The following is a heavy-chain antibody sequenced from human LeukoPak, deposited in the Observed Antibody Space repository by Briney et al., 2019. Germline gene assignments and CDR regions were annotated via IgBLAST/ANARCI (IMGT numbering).Heavy chain of an antibody. Sequence: PGGSLRLSCAASGFTFSTYAMSWVRQAPGKGLEWVSSISDSGDYTHYADSVKGRFTISRDNSKNTLNPQMTSLRAEDTAVYYCAKFFKGGITRAPIDHWGQGTLVTVSS. J-gene: IGHJ4*02. CDR1: GFTFSTYA. CDR3: AKFFKGGITRAPIDH. V-gene: IGHV3-23*01. D-gene: IGHD3-16*01. CDR2: ISDSGDYT.